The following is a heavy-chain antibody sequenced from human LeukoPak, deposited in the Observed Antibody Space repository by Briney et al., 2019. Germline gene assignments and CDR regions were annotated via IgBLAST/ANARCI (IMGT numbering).Heavy chain of an antibody. Sequence: GGSLRLSCAASGFTFNSYGMHWVRQAPGKGLEWVAFIRYDGTDKYYADSVKGRFTISRDNSKNTLYLQMNSLRAEDTAVYYCAKEVGYYGSGSSRAFDIWGQGTMVTVSS. CDR1: GFTFNSYG. CDR2: IRYDGTDK. D-gene: IGHD3-10*01. J-gene: IGHJ3*02. V-gene: IGHV3-30*02. CDR3: AKEVGYYGSGSSRAFDI.